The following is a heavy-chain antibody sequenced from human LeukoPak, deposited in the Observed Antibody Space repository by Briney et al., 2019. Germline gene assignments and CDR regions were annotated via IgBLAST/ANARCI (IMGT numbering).Heavy chain of an antibody. CDR2: ISSSSSYI. J-gene: IGHJ6*04. V-gene: IGHV3-21*01. CDR3: ARDTPYYYGMDV. CDR1: GFTFSSYS. Sequence: PGGSLRLSCAASGFTFSSYSMNWVRQAPGKGLEWVSSISSSSSYIYYADSVKGRFTISRDNAKNSLYLQMNSLRAEDTAVYYCARDTPYYYGMDVRGKGTTFTVSS.